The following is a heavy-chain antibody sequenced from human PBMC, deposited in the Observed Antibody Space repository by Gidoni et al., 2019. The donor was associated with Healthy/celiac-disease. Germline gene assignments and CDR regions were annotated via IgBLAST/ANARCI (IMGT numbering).Heavy chain of an antibody. CDR2: ICWDGGST. CDR1: GFTFDDYA. J-gene: IGHJ4*02. Sequence: EVQLVESGGVVVQPGGSLRLSCAASGFTFDDYAMHWVRQAPGKGLEWFSLICWDGGSTYYADSVKGLFTISRDNSKNSLYLQMNSLRAEDTAFYYCAKDHTSGAAVTIDYGGQGTLSPVSS. D-gene: IGHD3-10*01. CDR3: AKDHTSGAAVTIDY. V-gene: IGHV3-43D*03.